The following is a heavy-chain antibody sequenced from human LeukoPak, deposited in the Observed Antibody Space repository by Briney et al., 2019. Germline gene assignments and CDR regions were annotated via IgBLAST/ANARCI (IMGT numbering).Heavy chain of an antibody. CDR1: GFTFRTYA. CDR2: ISDSGGTT. V-gene: IGHV3-23*01. J-gene: IGHJ4*02. CDR3: AKDTPRGYNYGYFDY. D-gene: IGHD5-18*01. Sequence: GGSLRLSCVASGFTFRTYAMSWVRQAPGKGLEWVSGISDSGGTTYYVDSVKGRFTISRDNSKNTLFLHMNSLRADDTAIYFCAKDTPRGYNYGYFDYWGQGTLVTVSS.